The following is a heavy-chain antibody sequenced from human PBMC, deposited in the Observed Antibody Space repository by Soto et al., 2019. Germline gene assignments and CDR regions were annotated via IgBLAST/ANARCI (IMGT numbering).Heavy chain of an antibody. J-gene: IGHJ4*02. CDR1: GGSISSGGYS. CDR3: ASGDILTGYPLAY. V-gene: IGHV4-30-2*01. D-gene: IGHD3-9*01. CDR2: IYHSGST. Sequence: SETLSLTCAVSGGSISSGGYSWSWIRQPPGKGLEWIGYIYHSGSTYYNPSLKSRVTISVDTSKNQFSLKLSYVTAADTAVYYCASGDILTGYPLAYWGQGTLVTVSS.